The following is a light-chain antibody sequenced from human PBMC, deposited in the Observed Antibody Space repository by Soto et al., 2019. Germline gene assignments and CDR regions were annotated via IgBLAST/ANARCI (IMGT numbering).Light chain of an antibody. J-gene: IGKJ3*01. CDR3: QQRSNWL. V-gene: IGKV3-15*01. CDR2: DTS. CDR1: QSITRN. Sequence: EIVMTQSPATLSVSPGERATLSCRASQSITRNLAWYQQSPGQAPRLLIYDTSTRATDVPARFSGSGSGTEFTLTISSLQSEDFAVYYCQQRSNWLFGPGTKVDIK.